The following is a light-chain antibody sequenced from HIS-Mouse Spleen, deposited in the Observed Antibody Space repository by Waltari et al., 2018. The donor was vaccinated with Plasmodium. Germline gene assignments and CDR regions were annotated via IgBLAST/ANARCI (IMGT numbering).Light chain of an antibody. CDR2: GAS. CDR3: QQYGSSPRT. V-gene: IGKV3-20*01. Sequence: EIVLTHSPGTLSLSPGQRATLSCRASQSVSSSYLAWYQQKPGQAPRLLIYGASSTATGIPDRFSGSGSGTDFTLTISRLEPEDFAVYYCQQYGSSPRTFGQGTKVEIK. J-gene: IGKJ1*01. CDR1: QSVSSSY.